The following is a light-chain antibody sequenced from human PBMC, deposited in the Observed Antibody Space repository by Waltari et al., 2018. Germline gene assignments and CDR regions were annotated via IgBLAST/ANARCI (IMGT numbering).Light chain of an antibody. J-gene: IGLJ2*01. CDR2: FDS. CDR1: NIGAKS. CDR3: QVWDTSADHLVV. Sequence: SYVLTQPPSVSVAPGKTASITCGGNNIGAKSVNWYRQKPGQAPILLIYFDSDRPSGIPDRFSGSNSGHTATLTISRVEAGDEAAYYCQVWDTSADHLVVFGGGTNLTVV. V-gene: IGLV3-21*04.